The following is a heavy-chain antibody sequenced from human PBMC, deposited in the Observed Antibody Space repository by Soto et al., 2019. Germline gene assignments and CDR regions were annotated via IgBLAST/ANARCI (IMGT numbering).Heavy chain of an antibody. CDR2: ISGSAGST. CDR3: AKDRLAGNFDY. Sequence: GGSLRLSCAASGFIFTSYAMSWVRQGPGKGLEWVSGISGSAGSTYYADSVKGRFSISRDNSKNTLYQKMNSLRAEDTAVYYCAKDRLAGNFDYWGQGTQVTVSS. CDR1: GFIFTSYA. V-gene: IGHV3-23*01. J-gene: IGHJ4*02.